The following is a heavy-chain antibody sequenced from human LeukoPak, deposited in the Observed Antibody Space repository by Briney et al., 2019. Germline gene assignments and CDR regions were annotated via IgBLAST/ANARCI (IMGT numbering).Heavy chain of an antibody. CDR2: ISSDGSST. CDR1: EFTFSSDW. CDR3: TRGRAYNYGYFDY. D-gene: IGHD5-18*01. Sequence: PGGSLRLSCAASEFTFSSDWMHWVRQAPGKGLVWVSRISSDGSSTSYADSVKGRFTISRDNTKNTLYLQMNSLRDEDTAVYYCTRGRAYNYGYFDYWGQGTLVTVSS. V-gene: IGHV3-74*01. J-gene: IGHJ4*02.